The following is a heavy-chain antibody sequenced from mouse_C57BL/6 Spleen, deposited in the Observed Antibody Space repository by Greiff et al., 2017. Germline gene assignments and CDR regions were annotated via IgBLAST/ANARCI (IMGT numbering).Heavy chain of an antibody. Sequence: VKLMESGPGLVAPSQSLSITCTVPGFSLTSYAISWVRQPPGKGLEWLGVIWTGGGTNYNSALKSRLSISKDNSKSQVFLKMNSLQTDDTARYYCALHYYGSSYWYFDVWGTGTTVTVSS. CDR3: ALHYYGSSYWYFDV. CDR2: IWTGGGT. CDR1: GFSLTSYA. D-gene: IGHD1-1*01. J-gene: IGHJ1*03. V-gene: IGHV2-9-1*01.